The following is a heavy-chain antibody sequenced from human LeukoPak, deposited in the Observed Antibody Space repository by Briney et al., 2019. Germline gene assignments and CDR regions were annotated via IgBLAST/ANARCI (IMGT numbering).Heavy chain of an antibody. J-gene: IGHJ3*02. CDR3: ARVSGRLDI. Sequence: SETLSLTCTVSGGSISSYYWSWIRQPPGKGLEWIGYIYYSGTTSYNPSLKSRVTISVDTSKNQFSLKLSSVTAADTAVYYCARVSGRLDIWGQGTMVTVSS. V-gene: IGHV4-59*01. CDR2: IYYSGTT. CDR1: GGSISSYY.